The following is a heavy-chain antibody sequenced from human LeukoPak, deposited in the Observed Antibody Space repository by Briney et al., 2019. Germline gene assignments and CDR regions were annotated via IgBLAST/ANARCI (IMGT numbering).Heavy chain of an antibody. CDR2: IYPGDSDT. Sequence: GGSLKISCKGSGYRFTSYWIGWVRQMPGKGLEWMGIIYPGDSDTRYSPSFQGQVTISADKSISTAYLQWSSLKASDTAIYYCARQPSLDYGDNGHFQHWGQGTLVTVSS. V-gene: IGHV5-51*01. J-gene: IGHJ1*01. D-gene: IGHD4-17*01. CDR1: GYRFTSYW. CDR3: ARQPSLDYGDNGHFQH.